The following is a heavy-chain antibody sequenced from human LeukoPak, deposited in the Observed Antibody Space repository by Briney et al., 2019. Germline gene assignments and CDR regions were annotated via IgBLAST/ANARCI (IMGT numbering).Heavy chain of an antibody. V-gene: IGHV4-39*01. CDR1: GGSISSSSYY. D-gene: IGHD3-9*01. J-gene: IGHJ4*02. CDR3: ARREDILTGYYTIFDY. CDR2: IYYSGST. Sequence: SETLSLTCTVSGGSISSSSYYWGWIRQPPGKGLEWIGSIYYSGSTYYNPSLKSRVTISVDTSKNQFSLKLSSVTAADTAVYYCARREDILTGYYTIFDYWGQGTLVTVSS.